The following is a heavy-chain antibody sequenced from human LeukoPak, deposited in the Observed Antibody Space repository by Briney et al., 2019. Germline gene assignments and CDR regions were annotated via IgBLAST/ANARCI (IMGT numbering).Heavy chain of an antibody. Sequence: GESLKISCEGSGYTFINYWIAWVRQMPGKGLEWMGIIYPGDSDTRYSPSFQGQVTISADKSISTAYLQWSSLKASDTAMYYCARSRGSYGLDPWGQGTLVTVSS. CDR1: GYTFINYW. D-gene: IGHD5-18*01. CDR2: IYPGDSDT. CDR3: ARSRGSYGLDP. J-gene: IGHJ5*02. V-gene: IGHV5-51*01.